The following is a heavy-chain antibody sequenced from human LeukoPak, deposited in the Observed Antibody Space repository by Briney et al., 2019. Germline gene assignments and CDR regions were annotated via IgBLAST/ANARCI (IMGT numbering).Heavy chain of an antibody. D-gene: IGHD6-19*01. CDR1: GYIFSTYG. CDR2: ISGYNGNT. Sequence: ASVKLSCKASGYIFSTYGISWVRQAPGQGLEWMGCISGYNGNTNYAQKLQGRVTMTTDTSTSTAYMELRSLRSDHTAVYYCARRRSEEFDFDCWGQGTLVTVSS. V-gene: IGHV1-18*01. J-gene: IGHJ4*02. CDR3: ARRRSEEFDFDC.